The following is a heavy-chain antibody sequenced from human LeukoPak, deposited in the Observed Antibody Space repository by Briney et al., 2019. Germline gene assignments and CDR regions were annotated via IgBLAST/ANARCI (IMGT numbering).Heavy chain of an antibody. CDR1: GFTFSSHG. CDR3: ARDRAWDYFDY. D-gene: IGHD3-16*01. Sequence: GGSLRLSCAPSGFTFSSHGMNWVRQAPGKGLEWVAIVSNDGSRKYYAHSVKGRITISRDNSKNTLDLQMDSLRAEDTAVYYCARDRAWDYFDYWGQGTLVTVSS. V-gene: IGHV3-30*03. CDR2: VSNDGSRK. J-gene: IGHJ4*02.